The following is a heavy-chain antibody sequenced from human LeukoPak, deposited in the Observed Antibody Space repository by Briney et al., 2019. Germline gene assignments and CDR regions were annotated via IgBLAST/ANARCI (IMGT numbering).Heavy chain of an antibody. J-gene: IGHJ6*03. CDR1: GYTFTGYY. CDR3: AREEYTYYMDV. Sequence: ASVKVSCKASGYTFTGYYMHWVRQAPGQGLEWMGWISAYNGNTNYAQKLQGRVTMTTDTSTSTAYMELRSLRSDDTAVYYCAREEYTYYMDVWGKGTTVTVSS. D-gene: IGHD1-1*01. CDR2: ISAYNGNT. V-gene: IGHV1-18*04.